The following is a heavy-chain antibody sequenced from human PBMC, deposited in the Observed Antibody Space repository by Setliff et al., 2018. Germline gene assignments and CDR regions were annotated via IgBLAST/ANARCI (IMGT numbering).Heavy chain of an antibody. CDR2: IYYSGST. V-gene: IGHV4-59*08. Sequence: PSETLSLTCTVSGGSISSHYWSWIRQPPGKGLEWIGYIYYSGSTYYNPSLKSRVTISVDTSKNQFSLKLSSVTAADTAVYYCARHGLQFLEWLSAFDYWGQGTLVTVSS. CDR1: GGSISSHY. CDR3: ARHGLQFLEWLSAFDY. D-gene: IGHD3-3*01. J-gene: IGHJ4*02.